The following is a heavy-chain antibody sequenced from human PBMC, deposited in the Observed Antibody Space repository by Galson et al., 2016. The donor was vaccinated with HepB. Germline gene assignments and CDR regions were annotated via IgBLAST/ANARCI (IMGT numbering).Heavy chain of an antibody. CDR2: IFWDGDK. V-gene: IGHV2-5*02. Sequence: PALVKPTQTLTLTCSFSGFSLDTNALGVGWLRQPPGKALEWLALIFWDGDKRYSPSLKSRLTITKDTSKNQVVLTMTNMDPVDTATYFCEHRRGLWFGEAGDAFDFWGQGTPVTVSS. J-gene: IGHJ3*01. CDR1: GFSLDTNALG. D-gene: IGHD3-10*01. CDR3: EHRRGLWFGEAGDAFDF.